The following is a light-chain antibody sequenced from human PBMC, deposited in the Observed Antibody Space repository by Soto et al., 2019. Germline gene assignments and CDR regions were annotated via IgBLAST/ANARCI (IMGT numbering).Light chain of an antibody. CDR1: QSVSSSY. CDR2: GAS. J-gene: IGKJ2*01. V-gene: IGKV3-20*01. CDR3: LRYGSSPYT. Sequence: EIVLTQSPGTLSLSPGERATLSFRASQSVSSSYLAWYQQKPGQSPRLLIYGASSTAPGIPDRFSGSGSGTDFHLTISRLEPEDFAVDYCLRYGSSPYTFGQGTKLEIK.